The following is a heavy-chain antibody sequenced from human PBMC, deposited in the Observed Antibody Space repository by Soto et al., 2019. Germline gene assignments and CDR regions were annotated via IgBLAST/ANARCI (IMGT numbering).Heavy chain of an antibody. Sequence: VQLQESGPGLVKPSGTLSLTCTVSGGSISTTNWWSWVRQSPGKGLEWIGEILHIGITNYNPSLKSRVTISIDTSKKQFSLRLSSVTAEDTSVYDCASGFDSDVLCKGGHPWGQGTLVSVSS. V-gene: IGHV4-4*02. CDR2: ILHIGIT. D-gene: IGHD3-22*01. J-gene: IGHJ5*02. CDR3: ASGFDSDVLCKGGHP. CDR1: GGSISTTNW.